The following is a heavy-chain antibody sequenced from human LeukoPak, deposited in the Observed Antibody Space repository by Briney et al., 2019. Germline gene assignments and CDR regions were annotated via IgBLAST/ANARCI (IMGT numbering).Heavy chain of an antibody. D-gene: IGHD5-18*01. CDR2: IYYSGST. Sequence: PSQTLSLTCTVSGGSVSSGGYYWSWIRQHPGKGLEWIGYIYYSGSTYYNPSLKSRVTISVDTSKNQFSLKLSSVTAADTAVYYCARVVDTAMAIDYWGQGTLVTVSS. J-gene: IGHJ4*02. CDR3: ARVVDTAMAIDY. CDR1: GGSVSSGGYY. V-gene: IGHV4-31*03.